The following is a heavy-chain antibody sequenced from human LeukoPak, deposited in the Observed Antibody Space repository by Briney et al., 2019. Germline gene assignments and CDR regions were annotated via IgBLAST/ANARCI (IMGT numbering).Heavy chain of an antibody. CDR3: ARTYCSPTSCSSIAFDL. CDR2: INNPGSSA. CDR1: GFTFYNYW. J-gene: IGHJ3*01. V-gene: IGHV3-74*03. Sequence: GESLKISCAASGFTFYNYWMHWVRQAPGKGLEWISRINNPGSSATYADALKGRFTMSRDNGKNTVHLQMDGLRAEDTAIYYCARTYCSPTSCSSIAFDLWGQGTMVTVSS. D-gene: IGHD2-2*01.